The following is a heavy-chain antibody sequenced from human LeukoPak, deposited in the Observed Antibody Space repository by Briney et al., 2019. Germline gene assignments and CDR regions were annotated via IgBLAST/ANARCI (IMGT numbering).Heavy chain of an antibody. V-gene: IGHV3-30-3*01. CDR3: ASLLRFLEWLSKDYGMDV. D-gene: IGHD3-3*01. J-gene: IGHJ6*02. Sequence: GGSLRLSCAASGFTFSNYAMHWVRQAPGKGLEWVAVISYDGSNKYYADSVKGRFTISRDNSKNTLYLQMNSLRAEDTAVYYCASLLRFLEWLSKDYGMDVWGQGTTVTVSS. CDR2: ISYDGSNK. CDR1: GFTFSNYA.